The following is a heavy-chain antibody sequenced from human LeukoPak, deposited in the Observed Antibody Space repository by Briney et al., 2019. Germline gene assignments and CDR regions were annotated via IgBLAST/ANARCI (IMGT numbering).Heavy chain of an antibody. D-gene: IGHD6-6*01. J-gene: IGHJ2*01. CDR2: IIPIFGTA. CDR1: GGTFSSYA. CDR3: ARILEYSSSSGETDWYFDL. V-gene: IGHV1-69*05. Sequence: WASVKVSCKASGGTFSSYAISWVRQAPGQGLEWMGGIIPIFGTANYAQKFQGRVTITTDESTSTAYMELSSLRSEDTAVYYCARILEYSSSSGETDWYFDLWGRGTLVTVSS.